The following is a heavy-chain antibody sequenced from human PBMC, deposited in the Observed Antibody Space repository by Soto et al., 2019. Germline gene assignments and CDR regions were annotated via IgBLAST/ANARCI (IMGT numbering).Heavy chain of an antibody. Sequence: ASVKVSCKASGYTFTSYGISWVRQAPGQGLERMGWISAYNGNTNYAQKLQGRVTMTTDTSTSTAYMELRSLRSDDTAVYYCARDFRSISRYYYYGMDVWGQGTTVTVSS. CDR3: ARDFRSISRYYYYGMDV. D-gene: IGHD3-3*02. J-gene: IGHJ6*02. CDR2: ISAYNGNT. CDR1: GYTFTSYG. V-gene: IGHV1-18*01.